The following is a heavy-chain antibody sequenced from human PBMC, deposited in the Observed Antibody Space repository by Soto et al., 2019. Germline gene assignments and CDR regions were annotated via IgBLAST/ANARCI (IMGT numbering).Heavy chain of an antibody. Sequence: SETLSLTCAVYGGSFSGYYWSWIRQPPGKGLEWIGEINHSGSTNYNPSLKSRVTISVDTSKNQFSLKLSSVTAADTAVYYWARRAYSSSSRFDYWGQGTLVTVSS. CDR3: ARRAYSSSSRFDY. J-gene: IGHJ4*02. CDR2: INHSGST. D-gene: IGHD6-6*01. V-gene: IGHV4-34*01. CDR1: GGSFSGYY.